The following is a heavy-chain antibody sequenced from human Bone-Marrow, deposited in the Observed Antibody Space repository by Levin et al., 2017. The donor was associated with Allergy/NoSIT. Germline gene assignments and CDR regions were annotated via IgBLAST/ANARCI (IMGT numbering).Heavy chain of an antibody. CDR1: GDTFSNYD. Sequence: GESLKISCKASGDTFSNYDINWVRQATGQGLEWMGWMSPNSGDLGYAPKFQGRVTMTRDTSTTTAYMELSSLKSEDPAVYYCARATRGWGRYFYYMDVWGEGTAVTVSS. V-gene: IGHV1-8*02. D-gene: IGHD3-16*01. J-gene: IGHJ6*03. CDR2: MSPNSGDL. CDR3: ARATRGWGRYFYYMDV.